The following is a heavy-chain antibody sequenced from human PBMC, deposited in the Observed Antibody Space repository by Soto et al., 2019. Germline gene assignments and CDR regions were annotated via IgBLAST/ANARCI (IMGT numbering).Heavy chain of an antibody. CDR3: ARVSIVVLVAATRFDP. CDR1: GGSISSGGYY. Sequence: PSETLSLTCTVPGGSISSGGYYWSWIRQHPGKGLEWIGYIYYSGSTYYKPSLKSRVTISVDTSKNQFSLKLNSVTAADTAVYYCARVSIVVLVAATRFDPWGQGTLVTVSS. V-gene: IGHV4-31*03. J-gene: IGHJ5*02. CDR2: IYYSGST. D-gene: IGHD2-15*01.